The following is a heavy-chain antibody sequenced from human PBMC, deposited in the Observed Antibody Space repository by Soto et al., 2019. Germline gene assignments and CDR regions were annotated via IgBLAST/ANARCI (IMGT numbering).Heavy chain of an antibody. CDR2: ISAYNGNT. D-gene: IGHD3-22*01. V-gene: IGHV1-18*04. CDR1: GYTFTSYY. Sequence: GASVKVSCKASGYTFTSYYMHWVRQAPGQGLEWMGWISAYNGNTNYAQKLQGRVTMTTDTSTSTAYMELRSLRSDDTAVYYCARKPGANKRYYYDSSGYSTFDYWGQGTLVTVSS. J-gene: IGHJ4*02. CDR3: ARKPGANKRYYYDSSGYSTFDY.